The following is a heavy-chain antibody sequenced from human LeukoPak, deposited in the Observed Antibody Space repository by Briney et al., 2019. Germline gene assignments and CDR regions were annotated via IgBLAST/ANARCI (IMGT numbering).Heavy chain of an antibody. V-gene: IGHV3-21*01. Sequence: GGSLRLSCAASGFTFSDYSVNWVRQPPGKGLEWVSSISSRSSYISYADSVKGRFTISRDNAKNSLYLEMNSLRAEDTAVYYCVRDRSGSYPYYFDFWGQGTLLTASS. D-gene: IGHD1-26*01. CDR2: ISSRSSYI. J-gene: IGHJ4*02. CDR1: GFTFSDYS. CDR3: VRDRSGSYPYYFDF.